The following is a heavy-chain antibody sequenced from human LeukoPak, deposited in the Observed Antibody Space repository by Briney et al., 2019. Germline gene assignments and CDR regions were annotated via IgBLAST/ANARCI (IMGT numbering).Heavy chain of an antibody. CDR1: GFTFSSYA. J-gene: IGHJ6*02. CDR3: AREELLTEADPYYYYYYGMDV. CDR2: ISYDGSNK. Sequence: GGSLRLSCAASGFTFSSYAMHWVRQAPGKGLEWVAVISYDGSNKYYADSVKGRFTISRDNSKNTLYLQMNSLRAEDTAVYYCAREELLTEADPYYYYYYGMDVWGQGTTVTVSS. D-gene: IGHD3-10*01. V-gene: IGHV3-30*04.